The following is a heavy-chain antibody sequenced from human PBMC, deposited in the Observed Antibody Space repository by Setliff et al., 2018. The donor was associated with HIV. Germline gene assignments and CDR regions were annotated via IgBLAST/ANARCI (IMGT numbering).Heavy chain of an antibody. CDR1: GGSISSYY. J-gene: IGHJ5*01. Sequence: SETLSLTCTVSGGSISSYYWSWIRQPPGKGLEWIGNIHFSGSTYYNPSLKSRVTVSVDPSKNQFSLKLSSVTAADTAVYYCARTTYSGSYFNDSWGQGTLVTVSS. CDR2: IHFSGST. V-gene: IGHV4-4*08. D-gene: IGHD1-26*01. CDR3: ARTTYSGSYFNDS.